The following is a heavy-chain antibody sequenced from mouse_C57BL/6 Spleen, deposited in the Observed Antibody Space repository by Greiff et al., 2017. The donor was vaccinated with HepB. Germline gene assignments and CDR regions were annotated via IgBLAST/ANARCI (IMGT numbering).Heavy chain of an antibody. D-gene: IGHD1-1*01. CDR1: GYTFTSYW. CDR2: IDPSDSYT. J-gene: IGHJ2*01. Sequence: QVQLQQPGAELVMPGASVKLSCKASGYTFTSYWMHWVKQRPGQGLEWIGEIDPSDSYTNYNQKFKGKSTLTVDKSSSTAYMQLSSLTSEDSAVYYCAKSPFITTVVAGYYFDYWGQGTTLTVSS. CDR3: AKSPFITTVVAGYYFDY. V-gene: IGHV1-69*01.